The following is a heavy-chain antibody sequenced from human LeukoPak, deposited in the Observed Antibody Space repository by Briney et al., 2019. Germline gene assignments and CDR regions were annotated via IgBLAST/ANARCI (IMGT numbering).Heavy chain of an antibody. J-gene: IGHJ4*02. V-gene: IGHV3-21*04. CDR2: ISSSSRYI. Sequence: GGSLRLSCAASGFTFSSYSMNWVRLAPGKGLEWVSSISSSSRYIYFADSLKGRFTISRDNAKNSLYLQMNSLRAEDTAVYYCARDRYWGQGTLVTVSS. CDR3: ARDRY. CDR1: GFTFSSYS.